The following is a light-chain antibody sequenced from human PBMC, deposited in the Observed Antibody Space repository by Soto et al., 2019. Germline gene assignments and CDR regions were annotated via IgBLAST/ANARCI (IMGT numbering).Light chain of an antibody. Sequence: EIVMTQSPATLSVSPGERATLSCRAGESISNNLAWYQQKPGQAPRLLIYGAATRVAGIPSRFSGSGSGTEFTLTISSLQSEDFGVYYCQQYNNWPGTFGQGTKVEIK. CDR2: GAA. CDR3: QQYNNWPGT. V-gene: IGKV3-15*01. J-gene: IGKJ1*01. CDR1: ESISNN.